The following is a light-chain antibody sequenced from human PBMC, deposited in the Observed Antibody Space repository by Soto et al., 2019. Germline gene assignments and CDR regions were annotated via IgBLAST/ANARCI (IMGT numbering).Light chain of an antibody. CDR1: QTIQHY. CDR2: SAS. V-gene: IGKV1-39*01. Sequence: DIHLTQSPSSLSASVGDSVTISCRASQTIQHYLHWYQQKPGSAPNLLIYSASSLQNGVPSRFSGSGSGTDFTLTISGLQHDDFATYSCQQSFSQNTFGQGTRVEIQ. CDR3: QQSFSQNT. J-gene: IGKJ2*01.